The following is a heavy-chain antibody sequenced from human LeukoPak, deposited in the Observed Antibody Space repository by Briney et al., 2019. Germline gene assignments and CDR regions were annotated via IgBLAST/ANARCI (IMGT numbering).Heavy chain of an antibody. Sequence: SETLSLTCAVYGGSFSGYYWSWIRQPPGKGLEWIGEINHSGSTNYSPSLKSRVTISVDTSKNQFSLKLSSVTAADTAVYYCARGRAVAGLYYYYYYMDVWGKGTTVTVSS. CDR2: INHSGST. D-gene: IGHD6-19*01. CDR1: GGSFSGYY. J-gene: IGHJ6*03. CDR3: ARGRAVAGLYYYYYYMDV. V-gene: IGHV4-34*01.